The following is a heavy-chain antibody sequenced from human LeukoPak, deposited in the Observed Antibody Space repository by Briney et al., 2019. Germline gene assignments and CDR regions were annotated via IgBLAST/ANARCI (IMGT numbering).Heavy chain of an antibody. V-gene: IGHV3-23*01. CDR2: FSGSGGST. Sequence: GGSLRLSCAASGFTFSSFAMSWVRQAPGKGLEWVSTFSGSGGSTYYADCVKGRFSISRDNSKNTLYLQMNSLRAEDTAAYYCARSGLNRFDYWGQGTLVTVSS. CDR1: GFTFSSFA. J-gene: IGHJ4*02. D-gene: IGHD2-15*01. CDR3: ARSGLNRFDY.